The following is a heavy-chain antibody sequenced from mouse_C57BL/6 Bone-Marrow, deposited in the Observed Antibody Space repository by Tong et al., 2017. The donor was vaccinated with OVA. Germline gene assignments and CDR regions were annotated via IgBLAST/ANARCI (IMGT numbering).Heavy chain of an antibody. D-gene: IGHD2-4*01. CDR3: ASIYYDYDGDY. CDR2: INPSTGGT. V-gene: IGHV1-42*01. Sequence: EVQLQESGPELVKTGASVKISCKASGYSFTDYYMHWVKQSPEKSFEWIGEINPSTGGTSYNQKFKGKATLTVDKSSSTAYMQLKSLTSEDSAVYYCASIYYDYDGDYWGQGTTLTVSS. CDR1: GYSFTDYY. J-gene: IGHJ2*01.